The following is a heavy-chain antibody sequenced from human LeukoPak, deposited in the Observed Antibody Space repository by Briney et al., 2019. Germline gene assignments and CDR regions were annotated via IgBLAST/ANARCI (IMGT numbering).Heavy chain of an antibody. Sequence: GGSLRLSCAVSGFTLSDYAMNWVRQAPGKGLEWVSTISGSGVGTYYADSVKGRFTISRDISKNTLYLQMNSLRAGDTAVYYCAKYYDFWSGYQYTSDYYYYYSMDVWGHGTTVTVSS. J-gene: IGHJ6*02. D-gene: IGHD3-3*01. CDR3: AKYYDFWSGYQYTSDYYYYYSMDV. CDR2: ISGSGVGT. V-gene: IGHV3-23*01. CDR1: GFTLSDYA.